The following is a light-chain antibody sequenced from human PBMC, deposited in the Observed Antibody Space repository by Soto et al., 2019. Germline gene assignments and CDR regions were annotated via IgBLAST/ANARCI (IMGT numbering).Light chain of an antibody. CDR3: QQYNSYSWT. CDR2: KAS. CDR1: QSISSW. Sequence: IQITQSPSTLSSSVLDRFTITCRASQSISSWLAWYQQKPGKAPKLLIYKASSLESGVPSRFSGSGAGTEFTLTISSLQPDDFATYYCQQYNSYSWTFGQGTKVDI. V-gene: IGKV1-5*03. J-gene: IGKJ1*01.